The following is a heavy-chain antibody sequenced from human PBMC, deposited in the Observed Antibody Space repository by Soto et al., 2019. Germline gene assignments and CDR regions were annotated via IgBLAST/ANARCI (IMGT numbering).Heavy chain of an antibody. CDR2: IIPIFGTA. V-gene: IGHV1-69*13. CDR1: GGTFSSYA. CDR3: ARERGSSLAYCGGDCAGNWFDP. D-gene: IGHD2-21*02. Sequence: SVKVSCKASGGTFSSYAISWVRQAPGQGLEWMGGIIPIFGTANYAQKFQGRVTITADESTSTAYMELGSLRSEDTAVYYCARERGSSLAYCGGDCAGNWFDPWGQGTLVTVSS. J-gene: IGHJ5*02.